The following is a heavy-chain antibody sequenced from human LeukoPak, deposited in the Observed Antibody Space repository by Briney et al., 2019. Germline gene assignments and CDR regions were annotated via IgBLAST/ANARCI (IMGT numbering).Heavy chain of an antibody. CDR3: ARVPIPPYSSSWYQPFDY. Sequence: ASVKASCKASGYTFTSYYMHWVRQAPGQGLEWMGIINPSGGSTTYAQKFQGTVTMTRDTSTSTVYMELSSLRSEDTAVYFCARVPIPPYSSSWYQPFDYWGQGTLVTVSS. V-gene: IGHV1-46*01. CDR2: INPSGGST. CDR1: GYTFTSYY. J-gene: IGHJ4*02. D-gene: IGHD6-13*01.